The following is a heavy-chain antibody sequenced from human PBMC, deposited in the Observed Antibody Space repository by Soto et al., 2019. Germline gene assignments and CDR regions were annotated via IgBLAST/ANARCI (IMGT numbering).Heavy chain of an antibody. CDR2: ISGSGGRT. CDR1: GFTLSSSA. V-gene: IGHV3-23*01. D-gene: IGHD3-3*01. CDR3: AKELGFSIEWLDGMGG. J-gene: IGHJ6*02. Sequence: PGGSLRFSCAASGFTLSSSAMSWVRQAPGKGLEWVSDISGSGGRTYYEDSVMGRFTISRDIFKIILYLQMTSLRAEDTAVYYCAKELGFSIEWLDGMGGRGRVTTVTIAS.